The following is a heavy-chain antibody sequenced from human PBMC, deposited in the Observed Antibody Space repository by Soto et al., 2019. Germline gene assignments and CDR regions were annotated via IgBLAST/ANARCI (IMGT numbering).Heavy chain of an antibody. CDR1: GGTFSSYT. CDR3: AREGYGGNSPHFNYYSYGMDV. V-gene: IGHV1-69*08. Sequence: QVQLVQSGAEVKKPGSSVKVSCKASGGTFSSYTISWVRQAPGQGLEWMGRIIPILGIANYAQKFQGRVTITADKSTSTAYMELSSLRSEDTAVYYCAREGYGGNSPHFNYYSYGMDVWGQGTTVTVSS. D-gene: IGHD4-17*01. J-gene: IGHJ6*02. CDR2: IIPILGIA.